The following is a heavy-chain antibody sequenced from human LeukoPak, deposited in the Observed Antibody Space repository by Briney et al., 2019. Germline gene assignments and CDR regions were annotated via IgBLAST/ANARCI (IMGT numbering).Heavy chain of an antibody. CDR1: GFTFSNAW. CDR3: TTGGYFDWPLYFDY. J-gene: IGHJ4*02. CDR2: IKSKTDGGTT. V-gene: IGHV3-15*01. Sequence: GGSLRLSCAASGFTFSNAWMSWVRQAPGKGLEWVGRIKSKTDGGTTDYAAPVKGRFTISRDDSKNTLYLQMNSLKTEDTAVYYCTTGGYFDWPLYFDYWGQGTLVTVSS. D-gene: IGHD3-9*01.